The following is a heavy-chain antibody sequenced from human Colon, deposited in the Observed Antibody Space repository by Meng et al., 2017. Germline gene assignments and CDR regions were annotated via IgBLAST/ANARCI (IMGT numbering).Heavy chain of an antibody. V-gene: IGHV4-34*02. CDR3: ATGLRHGDWFDP. J-gene: IGHJ5*02. D-gene: IGHD4-17*01. CDR1: GGSFSGFY. CDR2: IDHFGIS. Sequence: QVRLQQGGAGLLKPSETLSLTCAVSGGSFSGFYWSWIRQPPGKGLEWIGEIDHFGISNYNSSLKGRLTMSVDTSKKQISLTLTSVTAADTAVYYCATGLRHGDWFDPWGPGTLVTVSS.